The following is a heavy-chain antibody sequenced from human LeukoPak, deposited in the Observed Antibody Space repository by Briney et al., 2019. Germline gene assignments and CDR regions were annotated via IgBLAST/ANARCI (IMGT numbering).Heavy chain of an antibody. CDR3: ARGQGYYDSSGYGPIAFDI. D-gene: IGHD3-22*01. CDR1: GHTFTSYD. CDR2: MNPNSGNT. Sequence: ASVKVSCKASGHTFTSYDINWERQATGQGLEWMGWMNPNSGNTGYAQKFQGRVTITRNTSISTAYMELSSLRSEDTAVYYCARGQGYYDSSGYGPIAFDIWGQGTMVTVSS. V-gene: IGHV1-8*03. J-gene: IGHJ3*02.